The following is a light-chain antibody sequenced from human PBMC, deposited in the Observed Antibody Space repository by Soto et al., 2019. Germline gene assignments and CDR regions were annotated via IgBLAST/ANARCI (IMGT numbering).Light chain of an antibody. V-gene: IGLV2-14*01. CDR2: DVS. CDR1: SSDVGYSNY. Sequence: QSVLTQPASVSGSPGQSITISCTGTSSDVGYSNYVSWYQQLPGKAPKLMIYDVSDRPSGVSNRFSGSKSGSTASLTISGLQAEDEADYDCSSYTSSSLYVFGTGTKLTVL. J-gene: IGLJ1*01. CDR3: SSYTSSSLYV.